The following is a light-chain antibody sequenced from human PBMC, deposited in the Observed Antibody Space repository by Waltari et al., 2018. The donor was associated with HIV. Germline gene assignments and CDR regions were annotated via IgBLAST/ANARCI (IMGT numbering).Light chain of an antibody. J-gene: IGLJ2*01. V-gene: IGLV3-1*01. CDR1: KLGETY. CDR2: QDI. Sequence: SYELTQPPSLSVSPGKTASIACSGYKLGETYASWSQQKPGQSPVLVIYQDIKRPSGIPERFSGSNSGNTATLTISGTQAMDEADYYCQTWDSRTVVFGGGTKLTVL. CDR3: QTWDSRTVV.